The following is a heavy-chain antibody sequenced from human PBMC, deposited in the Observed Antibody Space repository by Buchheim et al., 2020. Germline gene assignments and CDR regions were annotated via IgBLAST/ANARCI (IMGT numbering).Heavy chain of an antibody. CDR1: GFTFSSYA. CDR2: ISGSGGST. V-gene: IGHV3-23*01. J-gene: IGHJ6*02. CDR3: ANLFSGPYYYYGMDV. D-gene: IGHD5-12*01. Sequence: EVQLLESGGGLVQPGGSLRLSCAASGFTFSSYAMSWVRQAPGKGLGWVSAISGSGGSTYYADSVKGRVTISRDNSKKKLYSQMNSLRAEDTAVYYCANLFSGPYYYYGMDVWGQGTT.